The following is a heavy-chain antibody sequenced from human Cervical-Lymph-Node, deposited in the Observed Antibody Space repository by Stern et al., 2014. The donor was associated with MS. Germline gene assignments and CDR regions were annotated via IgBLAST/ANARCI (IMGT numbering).Heavy chain of an antibody. CDR3: ARQTTAWASDV. Sequence: VQLGQSGAELIRPGESLKISCKGSGYKFSIYWIAWVRQMPGKGLEWMGIIYPGDSETRYSPSFQGQVTMSADKSTSTDYLQWSSLNASDTAMYFCARQTTAWASDVWGQGTLVTVSS. CDR1: GYKFSIYW. V-gene: IGHV5-51*01. D-gene: IGHD1-14*01. CDR2: IYPGDSET. J-gene: IGHJ4*02.